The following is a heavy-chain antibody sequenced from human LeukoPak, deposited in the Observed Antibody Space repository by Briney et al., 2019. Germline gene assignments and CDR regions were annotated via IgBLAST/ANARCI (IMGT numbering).Heavy chain of an antibody. CDR2: IIPIFGTA. Sequence: ASVKVSCKASGGTFSSYAISWVRQAPGQGLEWMGRIIPIFGTANYAQKFQGRVTITTDESTSTAYMELSSRRSEDTAVYYCARDPMIGRNPLNWFDPWGQGTLVTVSS. D-gene: IGHD3-22*01. CDR1: GGTFSSYA. CDR3: ARDPMIGRNPLNWFDP. V-gene: IGHV1-69*05. J-gene: IGHJ5*02.